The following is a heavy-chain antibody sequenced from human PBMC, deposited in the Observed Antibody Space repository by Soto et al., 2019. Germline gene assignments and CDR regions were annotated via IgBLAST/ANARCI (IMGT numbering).Heavy chain of an antibody. Sequence: QVQLQESGPGLVKPSETLSLTCTVSGGSMTGYFWSWIRQPAGKALEWIGHVYNSGNTEYNPSLASRITMAVDTSKRQFSLKVKSVTAADTAVYYCARTHWVSGTEYWGQGILVTVSS. CDR2: VYNSGNT. J-gene: IGHJ4*02. D-gene: IGHD6-19*01. CDR3: ARTHWVSGTEY. CDR1: GGSMTGYF. V-gene: IGHV4-4*07.